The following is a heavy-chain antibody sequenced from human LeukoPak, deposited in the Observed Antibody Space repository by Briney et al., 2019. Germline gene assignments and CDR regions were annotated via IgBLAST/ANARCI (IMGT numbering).Heavy chain of an antibody. J-gene: IGHJ1*01. CDR2: INHSGST. D-gene: IGHD2-15*01. V-gene: IGHV4-34*01. Sequence: SETLSLTCAVYGGSFSGYYWSWIRQPPGKGLEWIGEINHSGSTNYNPSLKSRVTISVETSKNKFSLKLSSVTASDTAVYYCASASPSWDIVDWRGSSALKYFQHWGQGTLVTVSS. CDR3: ASASPSWDIVDWRGSSALKYFQH. CDR1: GGSFSGYY.